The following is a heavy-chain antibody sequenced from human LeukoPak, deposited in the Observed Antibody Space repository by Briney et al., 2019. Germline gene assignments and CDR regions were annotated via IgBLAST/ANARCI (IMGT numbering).Heavy chain of an antibody. CDR2: ISSISSTI. V-gene: IGHV3-48*04. CDR3: ARDRITIFGVVIIGPDGPFDY. Sequence: GGSLRLSCAASGFTFSSYSMNWVRQAPGKGLEWVSYISSISSTIYYADTVKGRFTISRDNAKNSLYLQMNSLRAEDTAVYYCARDRITIFGVVIIGPDGPFDYWGQGTLVTVSS. D-gene: IGHD3-3*01. J-gene: IGHJ4*02. CDR1: GFTFSSYS.